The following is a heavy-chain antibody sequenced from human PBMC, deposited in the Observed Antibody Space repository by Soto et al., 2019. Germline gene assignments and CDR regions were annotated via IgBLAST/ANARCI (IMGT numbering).Heavy chain of an antibody. V-gene: IGHV1-3*01. J-gene: IGHJ6*03. CDR1: GYTFTSYA. CDR3: ARDQLLGGYYYYYMDV. CDR2: INAGNGNT. Sequence: ASVKVSCKASGYTFTSYAMHWVRQAPGQRLEWMGWINAGNGNTKYSQKFQGRVTITRDTSASTAYMELSSLRSEDTAAYYCARDQLLGGYYYYYMDVWGKGTTVTVSS. D-gene: IGHD2-2*01.